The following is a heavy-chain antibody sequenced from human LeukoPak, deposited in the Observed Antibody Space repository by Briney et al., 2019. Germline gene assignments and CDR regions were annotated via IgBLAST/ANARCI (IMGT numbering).Heavy chain of an antibody. CDR2: SYYSGST. Sequence: SETLSLTCTVSGGSISSYYWSLIRQPPGKGLEWIEYSYYSGSTNYNPSLKSRVTISVDTSKNQFSLKLSSVTAADTAVYYCARNGRAYYDILTGYRTDNWFDPWGQGTLVTVSS. D-gene: IGHD3-9*01. CDR3: ARNGRAYYDILTGYRTDNWFDP. CDR1: GGSISSYY. J-gene: IGHJ5*02. V-gene: IGHV4-59*08.